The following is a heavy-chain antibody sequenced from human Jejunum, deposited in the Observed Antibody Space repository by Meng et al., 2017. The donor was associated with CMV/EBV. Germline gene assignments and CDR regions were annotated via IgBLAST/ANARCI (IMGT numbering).Heavy chain of an antibody. V-gene: IGHV1-18*01. CDR2: ISAYNGNT. Sequence: AQLVQSGGEVKKPGASVQVSCKASCYTFTNYGITWVRQAPGQGLEWMGWISAYNGNTNYAQTLQGRVTMTTDTSTSTAYMELGSLRSDDTAVYYCARVEVGITSGDYWGQGTLVTVSS. CDR1: CYTFTNYG. CDR3: ARVEVGITSGDY. D-gene: IGHD1-26*01. J-gene: IGHJ4*02.